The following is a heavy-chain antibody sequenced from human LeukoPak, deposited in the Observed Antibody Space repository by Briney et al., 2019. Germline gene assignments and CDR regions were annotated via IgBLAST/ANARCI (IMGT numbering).Heavy chain of an antibody. V-gene: IGHV3-30-3*01. CDR2: ISYVGSNK. D-gene: IGHD5-24*01. CDR3: ARLDGYIDY. CDR1: GFTFSSYA. Sequence: GGSLRLSCAASGFTFSSYAMHWVRQAPGKGLEWVAVISYVGSNKYYADSVRGRFTISRDNSKNTLYLQMNSLRAEDTAVYYCARLDGYIDYWGQGTLVTVSS. J-gene: IGHJ4*02.